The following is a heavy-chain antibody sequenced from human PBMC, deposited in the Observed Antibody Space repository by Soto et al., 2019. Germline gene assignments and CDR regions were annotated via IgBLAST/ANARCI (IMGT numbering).Heavy chain of an antibody. D-gene: IGHD2-2*01. CDR3: AREVVPAATKRYYYYYGMDV. CDR1: GYTFTSYG. Sequence: ASVKVSCKASGYTFTSYGISWVRQAPGQGLEWMGWISAYNGNTNYAQKLQGRVTMTTDTSTSTAYMELRSLRSDDTAVYYCAREVVPAATKRYYYYYGMDVWGQGTTVTVSS. CDR2: ISAYNGNT. V-gene: IGHV1-18*04. J-gene: IGHJ6*02.